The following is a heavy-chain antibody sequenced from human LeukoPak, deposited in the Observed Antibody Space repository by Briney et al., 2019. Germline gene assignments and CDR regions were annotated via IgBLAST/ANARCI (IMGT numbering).Heavy chain of an antibody. J-gene: IGHJ4*02. Sequence: ASVKVSCKASGYTFTSYGISWVRQAPGQGLEWMGWMNPNSGNTGYAQKFQGRVTITRNTSISTAYMELSSLRSEDTAVYYCARGLIRGSSSTPYDYWGQGTLVTASS. CDR2: MNPNSGNT. CDR1: GYTFTSYG. D-gene: IGHD6-13*01. CDR3: ARGLIRGSSSTPYDY. V-gene: IGHV1-8*03.